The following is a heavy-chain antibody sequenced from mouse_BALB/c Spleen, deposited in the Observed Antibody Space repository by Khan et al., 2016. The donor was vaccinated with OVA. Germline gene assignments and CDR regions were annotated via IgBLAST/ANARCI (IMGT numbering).Heavy chain of an antibody. CDR1: GYTFTAYD. J-gene: IGHJ4*01. D-gene: IGHD1-1*01. V-gene: IGHV1S56*01. CDR3: AREGVRGVAMDY. CDR2: IYPGDGST. Sequence: QVQLQQSGPELVKPGALVKISCKASGYTFTAYDINWVKQRPGQGLEWIGWIYPGDGSTKYNENLKGKATLTADKSSNTAYMQLSSLTCEKSAVYFCAREGVRGVAMDYWGQGTSVSVSS.